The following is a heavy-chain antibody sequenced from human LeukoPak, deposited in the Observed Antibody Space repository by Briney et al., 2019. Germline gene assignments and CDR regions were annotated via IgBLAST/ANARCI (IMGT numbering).Heavy chain of an antibody. D-gene: IGHD4-11*01. CDR2: VYYSGST. V-gene: IGHV4-39*01. Sequence: SETLSLTCTVSGDSISSGGYYWGWIRQPPGKGLEWIGSVYYSGSTYYNPSLKSRVTISVDTSKNQFSLKLSSVTAAGTAVYYCARLAFYSDPFDYWGQGTLVTVSS. CDR1: GDSISSGGYY. CDR3: ARLAFYSDPFDY. J-gene: IGHJ4*02.